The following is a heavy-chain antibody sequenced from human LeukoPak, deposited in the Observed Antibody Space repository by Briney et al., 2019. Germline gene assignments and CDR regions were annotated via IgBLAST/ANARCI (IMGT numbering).Heavy chain of an antibody. CDR2: IYYSGST. Sequence: PSETLSLTCTVSGGSISSSSYYWGWIRPPPGKGLEWIGSIYYSGSTYYNPSLKSRVTISVDTSKNQFSLKPSSVTAADTAVYYCASRLGSGMDVWGQGTTVTVSS. D-gene: IGHD3-3*01. CDR3: ASRLGSGMDV. V-gene: IGHV4-39*01. CDR1: GGSISSSSYY. J-gene: IGHJ6*02.